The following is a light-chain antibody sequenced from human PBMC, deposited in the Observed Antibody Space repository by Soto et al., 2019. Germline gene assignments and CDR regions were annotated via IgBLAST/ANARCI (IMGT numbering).Light chain of an antibody. CDR3: QQRHMWPNT. Sequence: VLTQSPVTLSLSPGARATLSCRASQSFRGLLAWYQQQPGQAPRLLIYDAYNRAAGIPPRFSGSGSGTAFTLTISSLEPEDSAVYYCQQRHMWPNTFGQGTRLEI. J-gene: IGKJ5*01. CDR1: QSFRGL. CDR2: DAY. V-gene: IGKV3-11*01.